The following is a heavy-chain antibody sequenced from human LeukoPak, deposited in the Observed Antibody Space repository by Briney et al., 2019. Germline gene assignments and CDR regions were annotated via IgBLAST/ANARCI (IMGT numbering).Heavy chain of an antibody. Sequence: SETLSLTCTVSSGSISTSNYYWGWVRQPPGKALEWIGNIFYSGSTYYSPSLKSRVTISLGTSRNQFSLKLNSVTAADTAVYYCNYGSGSYYISEGWGYMDVWGKGTTVTISS. J-gene: IGHJ6*03. CDR2: IFYSGST. D-gene: IGHD3-10*01. CDR1: SGSISTSNYY. V-gene: IGHV4-39*07. CDR3: NYGSGSYYISEGWGYMDV.